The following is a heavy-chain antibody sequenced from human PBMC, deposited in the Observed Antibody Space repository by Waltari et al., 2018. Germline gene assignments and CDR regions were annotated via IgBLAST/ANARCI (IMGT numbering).Heavy chain of an antibody. CDR1: GGNFRSYT. D-gene: IGHD3-10*01. CDR2: IIPTRGIA. CDR3: ARGRCDYGVVDY. Sequence: QVPLVQSGAGVKKPGSSVKVPCRASGGNFRSYTISWVRQAPGQGLEWVGRIIPTRGIAYYAHSVQGRFTITRDKSTSTVYMELSSLRAEDTAVYYCARGRCDYGVVDYWGQGTLVTVSS. V-gene: IGHV1-69*02. J-gene: IGHJ4*02.